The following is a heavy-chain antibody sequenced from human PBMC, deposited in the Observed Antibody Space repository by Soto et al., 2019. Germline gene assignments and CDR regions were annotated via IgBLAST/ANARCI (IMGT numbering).Heavy chain of an antibody. CDR3: TRANDFLLWAFDI. J-gene: IGHJ3*02. V-gene: IGHV3-49*03. Sequence: GGSLRLSCTASGFTFGDYAMSWFRQAPGKGLEWVGFIRSKAYGGTTEYAASVKGRFTISRDDSKSIAYLQMNSLKTEDTAVYYCTRANDFLLWAFDIWGQGTMVTVSS. CDR1: GFTFGDYA. CDR2: IRSKAYGGTT. D-gene: IGHD3-3*01.